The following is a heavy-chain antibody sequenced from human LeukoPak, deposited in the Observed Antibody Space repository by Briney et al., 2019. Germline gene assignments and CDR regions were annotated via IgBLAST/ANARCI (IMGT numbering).Heavy chain of an antibody. D-gene: IGHD3-9*01. Sequence: SETLSLTCTVSGGPISTYYWSWIRQPPGKGLEWIGYIYYTGSTSYNPSLKSRVTISVDTSKNQFSLKLSSVTAADTAVYYCARETNPYYDILTGSNFDYWGQGTLVTVSS. V-gene: IGHV4-59*12. CDR2: IYYTGST. CDR3: ARETNPYYDILTGSNFDY. CDR1: GGPISTYY. J-gene: IGHJ4*02.